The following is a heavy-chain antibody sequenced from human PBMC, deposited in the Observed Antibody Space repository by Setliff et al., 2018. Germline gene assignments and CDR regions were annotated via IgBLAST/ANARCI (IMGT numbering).Heavy chain of an antibody. CDR2: ISYSGGV. CDR3: ARPHGGDYAFDM. D-gene: IGHD2-21*01. Sequence: SETLSLTCSLSGVTIGGNNYYYWAWIRQPPGKGLEWIGTISYSGGVFYNPSLKSRVAIPADTSRIQFSLKLRSVTAADTAVYYCARPHGGDYAFDMWGQGTMVTVS. J-gene: IGHJ3*02. V-gene: IGHV4-39*07. CDR1: GVTIGGNNYYY.